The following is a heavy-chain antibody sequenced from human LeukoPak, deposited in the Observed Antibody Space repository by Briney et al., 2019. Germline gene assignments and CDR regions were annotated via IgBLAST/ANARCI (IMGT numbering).Heavy chain of an antibody. D-gene: IGHD3/OR15-3a*01. CDR2: ISDSVGNT. Sequence: GGSLRLSCAVSGITLSNYGMSWVRQAPGEGLEWVAGISDSVGNTKYADSVKGRFTISRDNPKNTLYLQMNSQRAEDTAVYFCAKRGVVIRVILVGFHKEAYYFESWGQGALVTVSS. V-gene: IGHV3-23*01. CDR1: GITLSNYG. CDR3: AKRGVVIRVILVGFHKEAYYFES. J-gene: IGHJ4*02.